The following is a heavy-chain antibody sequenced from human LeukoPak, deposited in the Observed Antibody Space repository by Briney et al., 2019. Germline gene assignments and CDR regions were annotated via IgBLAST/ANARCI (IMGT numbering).Heavy chain of an antibody. CDR3: ARVAWRSTVGTKPHIDY. CDR1: GFTFSSYW. V-gene: IGHV3-7*01. Sequence: GGSLRLSCAASGFTFSSYWMSWVRQAPGKGLEWVANIKQDGSEKYYVDSVKGRFTISRDNAKNSLYLQMNSLRAEDTAVYYCARVAWRSTVGTKPHIDYWGQGTLVTVSS. CDR2: IKQDGSEK. D-gene: IGHD4-17*01. J-gene: IGHJ4*02.